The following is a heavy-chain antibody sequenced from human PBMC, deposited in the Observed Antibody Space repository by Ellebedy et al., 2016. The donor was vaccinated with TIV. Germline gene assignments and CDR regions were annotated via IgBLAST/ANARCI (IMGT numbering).Heavy chain of an antibody. J-gene: IGHJ4*02. CDR3: ARDGSEWSRDY. CDR1: GFTLNIAG. Sequence: GGSLRLXCAASGFTLNIAGMTWVRQAPGKGLEWVGTIVFSGTAAHYSDSVKGRFIISRDNAKNSLFLQMNSLRVEDTAVYYCARDGSEWSRDYWGQGTLVTVSS. V-gene: IGHV3-21*01. D-gene: IGHD3-3*01. CDR2: IVFSGTAA.